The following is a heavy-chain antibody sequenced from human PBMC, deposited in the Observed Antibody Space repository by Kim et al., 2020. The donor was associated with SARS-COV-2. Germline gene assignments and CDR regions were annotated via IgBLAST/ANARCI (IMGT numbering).Heavy chain of an antibody. Sequence: ASVKVSCKVSGYTLTELSMHWVRQAPGKWLEWMGGFDPEDGETIYAQKFQGRVTMTEDTSTDTAYMELSSLRSEDTAGYYCATGGVVLRYVYWLLSSWGQGTLVSVSA. CDR3: ATGGVVLRYVYWLLSS. D-gene: IGHD3-9*01. CDR1: GYTLTELS. V-gene: IGHV1-24*01. J-gene: IGHJ5*02. CDR2: FDPEDGET.